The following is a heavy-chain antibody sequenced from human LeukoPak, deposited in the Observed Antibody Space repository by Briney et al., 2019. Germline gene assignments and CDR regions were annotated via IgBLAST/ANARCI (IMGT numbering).Heavy chain of an antibody. Sequence: PGGSLRLSCAASGFTFSSYAMSWVRQAPGKGLEWVSAISGSGGSTYYADSVKGRFTISRDNSKNTLYLRMNSLRAEDTAVYYCAKWRGYCSSTSCPPGYYGMDVWGKGTTVTVSS. V-gene: IGHV3-23*01. CDR1: GFTFSSYA. D-gene: IGHD2-2*01. CDR2: ISGSGGST. CDR3: AKWRGYCSSTSCPPGYYGMDV. J-gene: IGHJ6*04.